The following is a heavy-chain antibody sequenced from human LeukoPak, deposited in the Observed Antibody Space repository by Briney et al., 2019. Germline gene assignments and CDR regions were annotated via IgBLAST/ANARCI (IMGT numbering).Heavy chain of an antibody. CDR2: ISWNSDII. J-gene: IGHJ6*03. CDR3: ARDPYSGGYGDYYYYYMDL. CDR1: GFTFDDCA. V-gene: IGHV3-9*01. D-gene: IGHD1-26*01. Sequence: GGSLRLSCAASGFTFDDCAMHWVRQAPGKGLDWVSGISWNSDIIAYADSVKGRFTISRDNAKNSLYLQMNSLRAEDTAVYYCARDPYSGGYGDYYYYYMDLWGQGTTVTISS.